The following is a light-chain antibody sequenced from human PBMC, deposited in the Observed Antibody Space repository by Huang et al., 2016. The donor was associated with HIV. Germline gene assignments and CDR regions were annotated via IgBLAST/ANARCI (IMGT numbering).Light chain of an antibody. Sequence: EIVMTQSPATLSVSPGERATLSCRASQSVSSNLAWYQQKPGQAPRRLIDGASPRATGIPARFSGSGSGTEFTRTISSLQSEDFAVYYCQQYNNWPPLITFGQGTRLEIK. CDR2: GAS. V-gene: IGKV3-15*01. CDR1: QSVSSN. J-gene: IGKJ5*01. CDR3: QQYNNWPPLIT.